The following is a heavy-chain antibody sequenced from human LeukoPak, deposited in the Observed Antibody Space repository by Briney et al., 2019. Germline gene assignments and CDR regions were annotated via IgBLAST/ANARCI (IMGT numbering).Heavy chain of an antibody. CDR2: IYPGDSDT. V-gene: IGHV5-51*01. D-gene: IGHD3-22*01. CDR1: GYTFTDYW. CDR3: ARHQRDYYDTSGTPKYFYGMDV. Sequence: GESLKISCKASGYTFTDYWIGWVRQMPGKGPEWMGIIYPGDSDTKYSPSFQGQVTVSADRSISTAYLQWSSLKASDTAMYYCARHQRDYYDTSGTPKYFYGMDVWGQGTTVTVSS. J-gene: IGHJ6*02.